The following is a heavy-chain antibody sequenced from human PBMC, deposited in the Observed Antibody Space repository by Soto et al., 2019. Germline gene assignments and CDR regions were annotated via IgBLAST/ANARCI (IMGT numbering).Heavy chain of an antibody. CDR2: NSAYNGNT. J-gene: IGHJ6*02. Sequence: ASVKVSCKASGSTFTSYGISWVRQAPGQGLEWMGWNSAYNGNTNYAQKLQGRVTMTTDTSTSTAYMELRSLRSDDTAVYYCATLGSGYSYGEYYYYYYGMDVWGQGTTVTVSS. CDR1: GSTFTSYG. D-gene: IGHD5-18*01. V-gene: IGHV1-18*04. CDR3: ATLGSGYSYGEYYYYYYGMDV.